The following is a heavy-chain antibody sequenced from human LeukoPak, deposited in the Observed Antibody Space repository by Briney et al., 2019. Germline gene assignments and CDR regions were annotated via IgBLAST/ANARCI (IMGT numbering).Heavy chain of an antibody. D-gene: IGHD3-22*01. V-gene: IGHV1-69*05. Sequence: ASVKVSCKASGGTFSSYAISWVRQAPGQGLEWMGRIIPIFGTANYAQKFQGRVTITTDESTSTAYMELSSLRSEDTAVYYCASVSELQTYYYDSSGRRDAFDIWGQGTMVTVSS. J-gene: IGHJ3*02. CDR2: IIPIFGTA. CDR1: GGTFSSYA. CDR3: ASVSELQTYYYDSSGRRDAFDI.